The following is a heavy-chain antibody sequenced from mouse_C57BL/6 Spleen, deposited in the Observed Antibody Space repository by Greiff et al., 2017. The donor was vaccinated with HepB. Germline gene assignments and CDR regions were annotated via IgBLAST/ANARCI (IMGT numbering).Heavy chain of an antibody. Sequence: QVQLQQSGAELVKPGASVKISCKASGYAFSSYWMNWVKQRPGKGLEWIGQIYPGDGDTNYNGKFKGKATLTADKSSSTAYMQLSSLTSEDSAVYFCARRADGPYGSRGWYFDVWGTGTTVTVSS. CDR3: ARRADGPYGSRGWYFDV. CDR1: GYAFSSYW. J-gene: IGHJ1*03. D-gene: IGHD1-1*01. V-gene: IGHV1-80*01. CDR2: IYPGDGDT.